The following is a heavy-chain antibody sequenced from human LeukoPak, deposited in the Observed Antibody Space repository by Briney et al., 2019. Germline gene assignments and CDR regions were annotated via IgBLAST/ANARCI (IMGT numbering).Heavy chain of an antibody. V-gene: IGHV4-61*02. CDR1: GGSISSRSYY. J-gene: IGHJ3*02. CDR2: IYTSGST. D-gene: IGHD3-22*01. CDR3: ARVGYYYDSSGYYRRRRYAFDI. Sequence: SETLSLTCTVSGGSISSRSYYWSWIRQPAGTGLEWIGRIYTSGSTNYNPSLKSRVTISVDTSKNQFSLKLSSVTAADTAVYYCARVGYYYDSSGYYRRRRYAFDIWGQGTMVTVSS.